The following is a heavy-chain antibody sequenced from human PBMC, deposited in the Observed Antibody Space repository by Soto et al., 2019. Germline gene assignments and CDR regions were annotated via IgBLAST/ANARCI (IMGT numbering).Heavy chain of an antibody. D-gene: IGHD3-10*01. J-gene: IGHJ3*02. CDR2: ISYDGNNK. V-gene: IGHV3-30*18. CDR1: GFTFSSYG. Sequence: QVQLVESGGGVVQPGRSLRLSCAASGFTFSSYGIHWVRQAPGKGLEWVAVISYDGNNKYYADSVKGRFTISRDNTKNTLYLQMNSLIAEDTAVYYCAKNGPSSGSGAFDIWGQGTMVTVSS. CDR3: AKNGPSSGSGAFDI.